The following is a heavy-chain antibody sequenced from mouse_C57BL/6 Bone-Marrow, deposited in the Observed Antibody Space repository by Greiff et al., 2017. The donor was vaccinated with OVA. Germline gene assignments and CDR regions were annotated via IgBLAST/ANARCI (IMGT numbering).Heavy chain of an antibody. CDR2: INPSNGGT. Sequence: QVQLKQPGPELVKPGASVKLSCKASGYTFTSYWMHWVKQRPGQGLEWIGNINPSNGGTNYNEKFKSKATLTVDKSSSTAYMQLSSLTSEDSAVYYCASFYYDYDWYFDVWGTGTTVTVSS. CDR3: ASFYYDYDWYFDV. D-gene: IGHD2-4*01. CDR1: GYTFTSYW. V-gene: IGHV1-53*01. J-gene: IGHJ1*03.